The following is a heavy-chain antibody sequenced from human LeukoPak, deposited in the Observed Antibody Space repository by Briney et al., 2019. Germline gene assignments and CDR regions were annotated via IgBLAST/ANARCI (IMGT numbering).Heavy chain of an antibody. J-gene: IGHJ3*02. D-gene: IGHD3-16*01. V-gene: IGHV4-59*01. CDR3: ARDASIDAFDI. CDR2: IYHSGST. Sequence: PSETLSLTCTVSGGSMSTYYWSWIRQPPGKGLEWIAYIYHSGSTNYNPSLKSRVTISVDTSKNQFSLKLSSVTAADTAVYYCARDASIDAFDIWGQGTMVTVSS. CDR1: GGSMSTYY.